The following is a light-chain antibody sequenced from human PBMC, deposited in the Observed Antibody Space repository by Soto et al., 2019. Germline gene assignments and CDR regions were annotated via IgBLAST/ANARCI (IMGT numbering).Light chain of an antibody. CDR3: QQANAFPIT. CDR1: QHINRW. Sequence: DIQMTQSPSFMSASVGDRVTVTCRASQHINRWLAWYQQKPGEAPKLLIYTTSTLASGVPSRFSGSGSWTDFTLTISSLQPEDFATYYCQQANAFPITFGQGTRLEMK. J-gene: IGKJ5*01. CDR2: TTS. V-gene: IGKV1-12*01.